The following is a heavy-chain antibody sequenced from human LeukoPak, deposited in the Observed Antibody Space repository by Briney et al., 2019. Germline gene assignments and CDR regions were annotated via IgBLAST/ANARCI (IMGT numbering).Heavy chain of an antibody. J-gene: IGHJ4*02. CDR3: ASWGEGALDN. V-gene: IGHV3-48*03. CDR1: GFTFSSYE. D-gene: IGHD1-26*01. Sequence: GGSLRLSCAASGFTFSSYEMNWVRQAPGKGLEWVSYISSSGSTIYYADSVKGRFTISRDNAKNSLYLQMNSLRAEDTGVYYCASWGEGALDNWGQGTLVTVSS. CDR2: ISSSGSTI.